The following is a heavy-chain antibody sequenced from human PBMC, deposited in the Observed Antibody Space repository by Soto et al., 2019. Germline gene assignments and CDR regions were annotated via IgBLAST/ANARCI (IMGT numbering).Heavy chain of an antibody. CDR3: AAGIYYDFWSGYKTDYYYGMDV. V-gene: IGHV3-30-3*01. J-gene: IGHJ6*02. CDR1: GFTFSSYA. D-gene: IGHD3-3*01. CDR2: ISYDGSNK. Sequence: GGSLRLSCAASGFTFSSYAMHWVRQAPGKGLEWVAVISYDGSNKYYADSVKGRFTISRDNSKNTLYLQMNSLRAEDTAVYYCAAGIYYDFWSGYKTDYYYGMDVWGQGTTVTVSS.